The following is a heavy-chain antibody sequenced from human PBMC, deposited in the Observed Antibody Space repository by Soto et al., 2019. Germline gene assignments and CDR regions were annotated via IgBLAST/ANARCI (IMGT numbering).Heavy chain of an antibody. CDR2: FYYRGST. CDR3: ARTKTGYAFDI. Sequence: SETLSLTCTVSGGSISGYYWTWIRQPPGKGLEWIGYFYYRGSTSSHPSLKSRVTISGDTSKNHFALKLSSVTAADTAVYYCARTKTGYAFDIWGQGTMVTVSS. CDR1: GGSISGYY. V-gene: IGHV4-59*08. J-gene: IGHJ3*02. D-gene: IGHD2-8*01.